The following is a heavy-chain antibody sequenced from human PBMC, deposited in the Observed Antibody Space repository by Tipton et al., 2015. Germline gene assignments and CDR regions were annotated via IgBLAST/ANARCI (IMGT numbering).Heavy chain of an antibody. CDR2: IHYAGIT. Sequence: TLSLTCTVSSGSISHSDDYWSWIRQHPGKGLEWIGNIHYAGITFYNPSLKSRVTISLDTSKNQFSLKLNSVTAADAAMYYCASRDWLLHHFDYWGQGTLVTVSS. CDR3: ASRDWLLHHFDY. J-gene: IGHJ4*02. D-gene: IGHD6-19*01. CDR1: SGSISHSDDY. V-gene: IGHV4-31*03.